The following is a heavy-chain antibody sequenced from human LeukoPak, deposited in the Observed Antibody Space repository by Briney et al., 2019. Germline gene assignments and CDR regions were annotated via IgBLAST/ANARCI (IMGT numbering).Heavy chain of an antibody. Sequence: SEPLSLTCTVSGGSISSYYWSWLRQTPGKGLEWIGDSYYSGSTNYNPSLKSRVTISVDTSKNQFSLKLSSVTAADTAVYYCARHTDIAALSSLNYWGQGTLVTVSS. CDR2: SYYSGST. J-gene: IGHJ4*02. D-gene: IGHD6-13*01. V-gene: IGHV4-59*08. CDR1: GGSISSYY. CDR3: ARHTDIAALSSLNY.